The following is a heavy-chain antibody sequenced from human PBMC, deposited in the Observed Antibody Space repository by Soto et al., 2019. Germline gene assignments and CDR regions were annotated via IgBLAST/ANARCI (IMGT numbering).Heavy chain of an antibody. Sequence: VQLVESGGGLVQPGGSLKLSCAASGFTFSGSAMHWVRQASGKGLEWVGRIRSKGNNYATAYGASLKGRFTISRDDSKNTAYLQMNSLNTEDTAVYYCSRQASDFWSGKPQYYMDVWDKGTTVTVSS. CDR1: GFTFSGSA. J-gene: IGHJ6*03. CDR3: SRQASDFWSGKPQYYMDV. V-gene: IGHV3-73*01. D-gene: IGHD3-3*01. CDR2: IRSKGNNYAT.